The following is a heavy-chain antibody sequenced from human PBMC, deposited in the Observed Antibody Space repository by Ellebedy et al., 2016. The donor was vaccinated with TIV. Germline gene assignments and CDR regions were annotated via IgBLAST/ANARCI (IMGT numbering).Heavy chain of an antibody. Sequence: GESLKISCAASGFTFSSYSMNWVRQAPGKGLEWVSYISSSSSTIYYADSVKGRFTISRDNAKNSLYLQMNSLRAEDTAVYYCAYGYDLDYWGQGTLVTVSS. V-gene: IGHV3-48*01. CDR2: ISSSSSTI. J-gene: IGHJ4*02. CDR1: GFTFSSYS. CDR3: AYGYDLDY. D-gene: IGHD5-12*01.